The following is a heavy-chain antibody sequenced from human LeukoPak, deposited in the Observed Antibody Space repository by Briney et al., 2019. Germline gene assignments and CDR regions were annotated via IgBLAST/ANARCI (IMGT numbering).Heavy chain of an antibody. V-gene: IGHV1-69*04. CDR3: ARDQGVTDPPPYGLDV. Sequence: GASVKVSCKASGGTFSSYAISWVRQAPGQGLECMGRIIPILDIATYAQKFQGRVTITADKSTSTAYMELSSLSSEDTAVYYCARDQGVTDPPPYGLDVWGQGTMVTVSS. J-gene: IGHJ6*02. D-gene: IGHD3-10*01. CDR2: IIPILDIA. CDR1: GGTFSSYA.